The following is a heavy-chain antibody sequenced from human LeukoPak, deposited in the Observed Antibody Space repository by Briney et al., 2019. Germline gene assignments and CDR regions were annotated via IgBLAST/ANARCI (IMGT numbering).Heavy chain of an antibody. J-gene: IGHJ4*02. CDR1: GGSISSSSYY. CDR2: IYYSGST. D-gene: IGHD3-16*02. V-gene: IGHV4-39*07. Sequence: PSETLSLTCTVSGGSISSSSYYWGWIRQPPGKGLEWIGSIYYSGSTYYNPSLKSRVTISVDTSKNQFSLKLSSVTAADTAVYYCARSQGDYVWGSYRVYYFDYWGQGTLVTVSS. CDR3: ARSQGDYVWGSYRVYYFDY.